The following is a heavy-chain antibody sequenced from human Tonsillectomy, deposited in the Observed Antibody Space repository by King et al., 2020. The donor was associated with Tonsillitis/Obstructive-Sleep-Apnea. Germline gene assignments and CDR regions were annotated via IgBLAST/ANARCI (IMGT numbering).Heavy chain of an antibody. CDR1: GFTFSSYW. CDR2: IKQDGSEK. V-gene: IGHV3-7*01. CDR3: AREYRYYYGSGSYLSPDYFDY. Sequence: QLVQSGGGLVQPGGSLRLSCAASGFTFSSYWMSWVRQAPGKGLEWVANIKQDGSEKYYVDSVKGRFTISRDNAKNSLYLQMNSLRAEDTAVYYCAREYRYYYGSGSYLSPDYFDYWGQGTLVTVSS. D-gene: IGHD3-10*01. J-gene: IGHJ4*02.